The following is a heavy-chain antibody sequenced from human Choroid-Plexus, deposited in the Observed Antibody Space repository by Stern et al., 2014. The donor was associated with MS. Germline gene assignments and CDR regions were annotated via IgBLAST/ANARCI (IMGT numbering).Heavy chain of an antibody. CDR1: GGSISNTNW. Sequence: QLQLQESGPGLVKPSGTLSLTCAVFGGSISNTNWWGWVRQTPGMGLEWIGEIHHSRTTIISPTLRSRFIMSVDKSKTQFTLAPKSVTAADTATYYCARVNSGYNWFDYWGQGTRVTVSS. J-gene: IGHJ5*01. V-gene: IGHV4-4*02. CDR3: ARVNSGYNWFDY. D-gene: IGHD5-12*01. CDR2: IHHSRTT.